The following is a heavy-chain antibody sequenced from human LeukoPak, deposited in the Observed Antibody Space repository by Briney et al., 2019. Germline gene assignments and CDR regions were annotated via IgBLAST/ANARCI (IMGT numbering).Heavy chain of an antibody. CDR2: IYPGDSHT. CDR1: GYIFTNYW. J-gene: IGHJ1*01. Sequence: AGESLKISCEASGYIFTNYWIGWVRQMPGKGLEWMGIIYPGDSHTKYSPSFEGQVTISADKSISTAYLQWSSLKASDSAIYYCARQGAAVGGAYLIQHWGQGTLVTVSS. CDR3: ARQGAAVGGAYLIQH. D-gene: IGHD6-19*01. V-gene: IGHV5-51*01.